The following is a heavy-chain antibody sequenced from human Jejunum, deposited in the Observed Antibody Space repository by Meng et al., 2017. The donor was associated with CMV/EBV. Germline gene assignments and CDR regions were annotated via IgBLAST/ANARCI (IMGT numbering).Heavy chain of an antibody. CDR3: AKTSTYGSNPTVY. CDR2: VSYPANT. D-gene: IGHD4-23*01. J-gene: IGHJ4*01. V-gene: IGHV4-39*07. CDR1: DSLRPKTCY. Sequence: DSLRPKTCYWGCVLQPPTTGLYWIVNVSYPANTYYNASLQIRVTISVDTSKNQFSLKLRSVTAADTAVYYCAKTSTYGSNPTVYWGHGMLVTVSS.